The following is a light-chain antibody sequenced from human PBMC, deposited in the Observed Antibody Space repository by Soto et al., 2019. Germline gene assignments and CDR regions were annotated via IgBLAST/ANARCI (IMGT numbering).Light chain of an antibody. CDR2: EGT. CDR3: SSYASSSARVV. CDR1: STDFENYNL. V-gene: IGLV2-14*02. J-gene: IGLJ2*01. Sequence: QSALTQPASVSGSPGQSITISCTRSSTDFENYNLVSWYQHCPDKAPKLIIYEGTKRPSEISDRFSGSDSDTTASLILPGLQPEDEADYYCSSYASSSARVVFGGGTKLTVL.